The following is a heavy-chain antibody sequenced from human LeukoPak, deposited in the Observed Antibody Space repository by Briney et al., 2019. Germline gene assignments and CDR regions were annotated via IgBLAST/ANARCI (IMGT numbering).Heavy chain of an antibody. V-gene: IGHV3-30*02. CDR2: IRYDGSNG. CDR1: GFTFSSYG. J-gene: IGHJ4*02. Sequence: PGGSLRLSCAASGFTFSSYGMHWVRQAPGKGLEWVAFIRYDGSNGYYADSVKGRFTISRDSSENTLYLQMNSLRAEDTAVYYCARDQAAAGHPYFDYWGQGTPVTVSS. CDR3: ARDQAAAGHPYFDY. D-gene: IGHD6-13*01.